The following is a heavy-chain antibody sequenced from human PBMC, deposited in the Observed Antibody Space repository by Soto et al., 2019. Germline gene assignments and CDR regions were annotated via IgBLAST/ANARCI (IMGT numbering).Heavy chain of an antibody. V-gene: IGHV4-39*01. J-gene: IGHJ4*02. D-gene: IGHD2-15*01. Sequence: SETLSRTCTVSDGAISRRSDYWVWGRQSPGQGLEWIGSIYYSGSTYSNPSLKSRVTLSVDTPKNHFSLRLTSVSASDTPGYDCPRHGVAELQGDHWCRGTMVNVS. CDR2: IYYSGST. CDR1: DGAISRRSDY. CDR3: PRHGVAELQGDH.